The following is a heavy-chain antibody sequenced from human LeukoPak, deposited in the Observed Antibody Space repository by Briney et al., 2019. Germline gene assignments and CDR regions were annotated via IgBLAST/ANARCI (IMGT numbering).Heavy chain of an antibody. CDR2: IYYSGST. D-gene: IGHD4-17*01. V-gene: IGHV4-39*01. J-gene: IGHJ4*02. Sequence: SETLSLTCSVSGGSISTNSYYWDWIRQPPGKGLEWIGSIYYSGSTYYNPSLKSRVTISVDTSKNQFSLKLSSVTAADTAVYYCATRRVSYGDYEYWGQGSLVTVSS. CDR3: ATRRVSYGDYEY. CDR1: GGSISTNSYY.